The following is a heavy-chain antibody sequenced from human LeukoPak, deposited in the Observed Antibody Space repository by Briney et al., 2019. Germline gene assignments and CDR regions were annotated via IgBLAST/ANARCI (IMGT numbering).Heavy chain of an antibody. Sequence: GGSLRLSCAASGFTFTSFSMNWVRQAPGKGLEWLSYINSDSKTIYYADSVKGRFTISRDNAKNSLYLQMNSLRVEDTAVYYCASRSINWYRGGTWFDPWGQGTLVTVSS. CDR3: ASRSINWYRGGTWFDP. V-gene: IGHV3-48*04. CDR1: GFTFTSFS. CDR2: INSDSKTI. J-gene: IGHJ5*02. D-gene: IGHD6-13*01.